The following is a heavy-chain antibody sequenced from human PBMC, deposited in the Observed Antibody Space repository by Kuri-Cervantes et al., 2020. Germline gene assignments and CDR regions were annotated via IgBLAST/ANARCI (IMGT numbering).Heavy chain of an antibody. CDR3: ARAGFSFVRPYYYYMDV. CDR2: INHRGST. D-gene: IGHD1-1*01. V-gene: IGHV4-34*01. CDR1: GGSFSGYY. J-gene: IGHJ6*03. Sequence: SETLSLSCAVYGGSFSGYYWSWIRQPPGKWLEWIGEINHRGSTNYNPSLKSRVTISVDTSKNQFSLKLSSVTAADTAVYYCARAGFSFVRPYYYYMDVWGKGTTVTVSS.